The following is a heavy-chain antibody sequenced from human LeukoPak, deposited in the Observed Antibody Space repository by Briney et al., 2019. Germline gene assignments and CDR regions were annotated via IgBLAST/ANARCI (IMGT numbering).Heavy chain of an antibody. Sequence: GESLKISCKGSGYSFTTYWIGWVRQLPGKGLEWMGIIYPGDSDTRYSPSFQGQVTISADKSISTAYLQWSSLKASDTAMYYCARRGAAAGTELDYWGQGTLVTVSS. CDR1: GYSFTTYW. V-gene: IGHV5-51*01. D-gene: IGHD6-13*01. CDR2: IYPGDSDT. J-gene: IGHJ4*02. CDR3: ARRGAAAGTELDY.